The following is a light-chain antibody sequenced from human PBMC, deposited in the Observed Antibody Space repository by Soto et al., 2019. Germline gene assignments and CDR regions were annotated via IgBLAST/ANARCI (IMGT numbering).Light chain of an antibody. CDR1: PSDICAYNY. CDR3: GSYTISSTLMI. Sequence: QSALTQPASVSGSPGQSITISCSGTPSDICAYNYVSWYQHLPGKAPKVIIYDVTNRPSGVSSRSSGSKSGTTASLTISGLQAEDEANYYCGSYTISSTLMIFGGGTKLTVL. V-gene: IGLV2-14*03. CDR2: DVT. J-gene: IGLJ2*01.